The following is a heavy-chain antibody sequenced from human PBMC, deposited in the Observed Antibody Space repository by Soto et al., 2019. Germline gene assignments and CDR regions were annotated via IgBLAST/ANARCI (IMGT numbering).Heavy chain of an antibody. D-gene: IGHD3-10*01. CDR3: AREYYSSGTH. J-gene: IGHJ1*01. V-gene: IGHV3-74*01. CDR1: GFTFSTYW. Sequence: GGSLRVSCAASGFTFSTYWVQWVRQVPGEGLMWVSSISENGGITTYAVSVKGRFTISRDNAKNTLYLQMNGLRVEDTAIYYCAREYYSSGTHWGQGTLVPVSS. CDR2: ISENGGIT.